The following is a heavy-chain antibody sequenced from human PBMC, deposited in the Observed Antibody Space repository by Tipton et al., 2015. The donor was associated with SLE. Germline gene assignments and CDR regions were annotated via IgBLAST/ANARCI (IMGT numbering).Heavy chain of an antibody. CDR2: IYYREGT. Sequence: TLSLTCTVSGDSINSYYWSWIRQPPGEGLEWIGYIYYREGTNYSPSLKSRVTISLDASKNQLSLKLGSVTAADTAVYYCARHHGSGWLYGLDVWGQGTTVTVSS. CDR1: GDSINSYY. CDR3: ARHHGSGWLYGLDV. D-gene: IGHD6-19*01. V-gene: IGHV4-59*08. J-gene: IGHJ6*02.